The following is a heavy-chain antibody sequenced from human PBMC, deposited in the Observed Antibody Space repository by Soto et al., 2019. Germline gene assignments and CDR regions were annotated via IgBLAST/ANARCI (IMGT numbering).Heavy chain of an antibody. CDR2: IYHSGST. CDR1: GGSISSGGYS. D-gene: IGHD2-2*01. J-gene: IGHJ4*02. Sequence: PSETLSLTCAVSGGSISSGGYSWSWIRQPPGKGLEWIGYIYHSGSTYYNPSLKSRVTISVDRSKNQFSLKLSSVTAADTAVYSCARGSSTSPLDYWGQGTLVTVSS. CDR3: ARGSSTSPLDY. V-gene: IGHV4-30-2*01.